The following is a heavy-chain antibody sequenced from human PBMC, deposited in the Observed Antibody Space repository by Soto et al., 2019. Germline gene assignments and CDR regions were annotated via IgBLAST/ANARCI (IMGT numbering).Heavy chain of an antibody. CDR3: ARGLTYSYGQMLYYSYGMDV. J-gene: IGHJ6*02. V-gene: IGHV1-8*01. CDR2: MNPNSGNT. D-gene: IGHD5-18*01. CDR1: GYTFTSYD. Sequence: QVQLVQSGAEVKKPGASVKVSCKASGYTFTSYDINWVRQATGQGLEWMGWMNPNSGNTGYAQKFQGRVTMTRNTSLSTAYMELSSLSSEDTAGYYCARGLTYSYGQMLYYSYGMDVWGQGTTVTVSS.